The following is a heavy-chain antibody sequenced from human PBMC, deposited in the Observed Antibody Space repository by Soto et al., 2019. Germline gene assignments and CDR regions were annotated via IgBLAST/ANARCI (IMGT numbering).Heavy chain of an antibody. CDR1: GGSISSSSYY. J-gene: IGHJ6*02. Sequence: LTCTVSGGSISSSSYYWGWIRQPPGKRLEWIGSIYYSGSTYYNPSLKSRDTISVDTSKNQFSLKLSYVTAADTAVYKXXXXFRYXDWPGYYYYGMDVWGQGTTVTVSS. CDR3: XXXFRYXDWPGYYYYGMDV. V-gene: IGHV4-39*01. CDR2: IYYSGST. D-gene: IGHD3-9*01.